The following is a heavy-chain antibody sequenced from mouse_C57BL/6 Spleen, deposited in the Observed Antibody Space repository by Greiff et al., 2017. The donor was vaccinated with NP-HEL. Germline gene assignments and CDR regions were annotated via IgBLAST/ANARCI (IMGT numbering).Heavy chain of an antibody. CDR2: IRLKSDNYAT. Sequence: DVMLVESGGGLVQPGGSMKLSCVASGFTFSNYWMNWVRQSPEKGLEWVAQIRLKSDNYATHYAESVKGRFTISRDDSKSSVYLQMNNLRAEDTGIYYCTAYDGIYYFDYWGQGTTLTVSS. J-gene: IGHJ2*01. V-gene: IGHV6-3*01. CDR1: GFTFSNYW. CDR3: TAYDGIYYFDY. D-gene: IGHD2-3*01.